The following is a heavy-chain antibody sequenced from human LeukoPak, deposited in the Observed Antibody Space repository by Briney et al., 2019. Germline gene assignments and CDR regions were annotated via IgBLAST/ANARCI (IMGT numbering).Heavy chain of an antibody. CDR2: IYYSGST. CDR3: ARHLTHFDY. CDR1: GGSIGSSSYY. V-gene: IGHV4-39*01. J-gene: IGHJ4*02. Sequence: SETLSLTCTVSGGSIGSSSYYWGWIRQPPGKGLEWIGSIYYSGSTYYNPSLKSRVTISVDTSKNQFSLKLSSVTAAHTPVYYCARHLTHFDYWGQGTLVTVSS.